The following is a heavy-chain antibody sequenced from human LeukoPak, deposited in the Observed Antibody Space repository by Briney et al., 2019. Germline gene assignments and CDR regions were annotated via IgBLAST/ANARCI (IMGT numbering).Heavy chain of an antibody. CDR1: GFTFSSYA. D-gene: IGHD1-7*01. CDR2: ISGSGGST. CDR3: AKRRGLELLYYYYMDV. V-gene: IGHV3-23*01. Sequence: GSLRLSCAASGFTFSSYAMSWVRQAPGKGLEWVSAISGSGGSTYYADSVKGRFTISRDNSKNTLYLQMNSLRAEDTAVYYCAKRRGLELLYYYYMDVWGKGTTVTVSS. J-gene: IGHJ6*03.